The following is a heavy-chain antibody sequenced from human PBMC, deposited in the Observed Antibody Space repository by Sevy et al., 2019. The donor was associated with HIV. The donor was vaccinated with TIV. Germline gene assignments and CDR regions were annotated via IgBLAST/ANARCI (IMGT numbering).Heavy chain of an antibody. CDR2: IGTLADT. CDR1: GFIFSNYD. D-gene: IGHD3-10*01. V-gene: IGHV3-13*01. CDR3: TRHGILPYGSGKAFDI. Sequence: GGSLRLSCVGSGFIFSNYDMQWVRQRTGKGLEWVASIGTLADTFYPDSVKGRFTISRENAKNSLFLQMNDLRVGDTAVYFYTRHGILPYGSGKAFDIWGRGTTVTVSS. J-gene: IGHJ3*02.